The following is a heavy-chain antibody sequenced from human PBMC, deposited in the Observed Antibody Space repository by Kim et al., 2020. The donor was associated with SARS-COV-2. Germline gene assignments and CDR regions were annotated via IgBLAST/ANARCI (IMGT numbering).Heavy chain of an antibody. V-gene: IGHV4-39*01. CDR3: ARSFLWFGELLPPSWVSFYFDY. Sequence: SETLSLTCTVSGGSISSSSYYWGWIRQPPGKGLEWIGSIYYSGSTYYNPSLKSRVTISVDTSKNQFSLKLSSVTAADTAVYYCARSFLWFGELLPPSWVSFYFDYWGHGTLVTVSS. D-gene: IGHD3-10*01. CDR2: IYYSGST. J-gene: IGHJ4*01. CDR1: GGSISSSSYY.